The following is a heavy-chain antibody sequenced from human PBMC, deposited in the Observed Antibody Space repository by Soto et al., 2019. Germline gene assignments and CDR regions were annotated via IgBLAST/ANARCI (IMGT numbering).Heavy chain of an antibody. Sequence: KTSETLSLTCAVYGGSFSAYYWSWVRQPPGKGLEWIGEIIHSESTKYNPSLKSRVTISVDTSKNQFSLKPSSVTAADTAVYYCARQRPTDGRWEFANYYGMDVWGQGTPVTVSS. CDR3: ARQRPTDGRWEFANYYGMDV. CDR1: GGSFSAYY. CDR2: IIHSEST. D-gene: IGHD1-26*01. J-gene: IGHJ6*02. V-gene: IGHV4-34*12.